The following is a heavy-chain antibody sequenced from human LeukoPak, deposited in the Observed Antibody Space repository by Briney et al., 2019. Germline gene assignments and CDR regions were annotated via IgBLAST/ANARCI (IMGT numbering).Heavy chain of an antibody. CDR3: ARVASGYSSSFVIGR. Sequence: ASVKVSCKASGYTFTGYYMHWVRQAPGQGLEWMGWINPNSGGTNYAQKFQGRVTMTRDTSISTAYMELSRLRSDDTAVYYCARVASGYSSSFVIGRWGQGTLVTVSS. J-gene: IGHJ4*02. CDR1: GYTFTGYY. CDR2: INPNSGGT. D-gene: IGHD6-13*01. V-gene: IGHV1-2*02.